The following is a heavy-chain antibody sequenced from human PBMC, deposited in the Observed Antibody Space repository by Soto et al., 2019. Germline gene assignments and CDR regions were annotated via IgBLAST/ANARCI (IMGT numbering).Heavy chain of an antibody. Sequence: ESLKISCKGSGYSFTSYWIGWVRQMPGKGLEWMGIIYPGDSDTRYSPSFQGQVTISADKSISTAYLQWSSLKASDTAMYYCARGNDVVVTASGAVYFDYWGQGTLVTVSS. D-gene: IGHD2-21*02. CDR1: GYSFTSYW. J-gene: IGHJ4*02. CDR2: IYPGDSDT. CDR3: ARGNDVVVTASGAVYFDY. V-gene: IGHV5-51*01.